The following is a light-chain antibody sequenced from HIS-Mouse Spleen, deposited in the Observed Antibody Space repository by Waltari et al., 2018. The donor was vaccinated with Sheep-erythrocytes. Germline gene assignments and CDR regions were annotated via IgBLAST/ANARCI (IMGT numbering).Light chain of an antibody. J-gene: IGLJ3*02. CDR3: CSYAGSSTPWV. Sequence: QSALTQPASVSGSPGQSITISCTGTSSDVGSYNLVSWYQQHPGKAPKLMIYEGSKRPSGVSMCFSGSKSSNTASLTISGRQAEDEADYYCCSYAGSSTPWVFGGGTKLTVL. CDR1: SSDVGSYNL. V-gene: IGLV2-23*01. CDR2: EGS.